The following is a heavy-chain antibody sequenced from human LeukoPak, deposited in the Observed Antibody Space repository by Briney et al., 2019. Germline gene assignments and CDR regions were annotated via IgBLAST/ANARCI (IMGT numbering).Heavy chain of an antibody. Sequence: PGGSLRLSCAGSGFTFSSYSMNWVRQAPGKGLEWVSSISTSSSYIYYADSVKGRFTISRDNAKNSLYLQMNSLRAEDTAVYYCASPAYGDYALFDYWGQGTLVTVSS. CDR1: GFTFSSYS. D-gene: IGHD4-17*01. CDR3: ASPAYGDYALFDY. V-gene: IGHV3-21*01. J-gene: IGHJ4*02. CDR2: ISTSSSYI.